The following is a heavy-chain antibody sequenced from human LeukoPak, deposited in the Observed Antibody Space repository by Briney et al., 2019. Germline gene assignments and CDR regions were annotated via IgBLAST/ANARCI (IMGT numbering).Heavy chain of an antibody. CDR3: ASHYYDSSGFYYIEDY. V-gene: IGHV4-39*01. D-gene: IGHD3-22*01. Sequence: SETPSLTCTVSGGSISSSSYYWGWIRQPPGKGLEWIGSIHYSGSTYYNPSLKSRVTISVDTSKNQFSLKLNSVTAADTAVYYCASHYYDSSGFYYIEDYWGQGTLVTVSS. J-gene: IGHJ4*02. CDR1: GGSISSSSYY. CDR2: IHYSGST.